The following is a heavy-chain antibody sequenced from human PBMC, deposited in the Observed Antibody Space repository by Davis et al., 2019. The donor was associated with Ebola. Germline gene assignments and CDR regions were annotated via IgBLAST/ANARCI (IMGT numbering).Heavy chain of an antibody. CDR3: SRGVRSGGDY. Sequence: HSQTLSLTCAISGDSVSSNSAAWNWIRQSPSRGLEWLGRTYYRSRWYNDYAESVKSRITINPDTSKNQVSLQLSSVTPEDTAVYYCSRGVRSGGDYWGQGTLVTVSS. D-gene: IGHD3-10*01. J-gene: IGHJ4*02. CDR1: GDSVSSNSAA. V-gene: IGHV6-1*01. CDR2: TYYRSRWYN.